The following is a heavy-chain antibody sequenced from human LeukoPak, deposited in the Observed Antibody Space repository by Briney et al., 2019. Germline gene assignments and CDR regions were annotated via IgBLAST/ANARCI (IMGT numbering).Heavy chain of an antibody. J-gene: IGHJ5*02. CDR1: GFTFSSYA. CDR3: ARGLAP. Sequence: PGGSLRLSCAASGFTFSSYAMSWVRQAPGKGLEWISYISSYSGSTIYYADSVKGRFTISRDNAKNALYLQMNSLRYEDTAVYHCARGLAPWGQGTLVTVSS. V-gene: IGHV3-48*02. CDR2: ISSYSGSTI.